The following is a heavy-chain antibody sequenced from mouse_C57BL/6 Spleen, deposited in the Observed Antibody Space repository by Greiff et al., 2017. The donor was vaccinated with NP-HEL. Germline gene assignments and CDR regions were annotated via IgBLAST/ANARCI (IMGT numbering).Heavy chain of an antibody. CDR1: GYTFTSYW. CDR3: ARCITTVVATDYAMDY. J-gene: IGHJ4*01. V-gene: IGHV1-55*01. CDR2: IYPGSGST. D-gene: IGHD1-1*01. Sequence: QVQLKQPGAELVKPGASVKMSCKASGYTFTSYWITWVKQRPGQGLEWIGDIYPGSGSTNYNEKFKSKATLTVDTSSSTAYMQLSSLTSEDSAVYYCARCITTVVATDYAMDYWGQGTSVTVSS.